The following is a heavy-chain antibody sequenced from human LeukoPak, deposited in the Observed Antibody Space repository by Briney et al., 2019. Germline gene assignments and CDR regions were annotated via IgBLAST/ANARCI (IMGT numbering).Heavy chain of an antibody. V-gene: IGHV3-74*01. J-gene: IGHJ4*02. CDR2: INSDASTT. CDR1: GFTFSSYW. D-gene: IGHD1-26*01. CDR3: TRIAGSGSVD. Sequence: GGSLRLSCAASGFTFSSYWMHWVRQAPGKGLVWVSRINSDASTTSYADSVKGRFIISRDNAKNTLHLQMNSLRAEDTAVYYCTRIAGSGSVDWGQGTLVTVSS.